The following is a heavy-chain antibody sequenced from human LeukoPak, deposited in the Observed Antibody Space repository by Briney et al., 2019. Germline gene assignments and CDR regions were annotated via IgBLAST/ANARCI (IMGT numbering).Heavy chain of an antibody. Sequence: PGESLKISCKGSEYSFATYWIGWVRQMPGQGLEWMGIIYPGDSDTRYSPSFQGQVTISADKSISTAYLQWSSLKASDTAMYYCARRYYWGSGSYYESWFDPWGQGTLVTVSS. V-gene: IGHV5-51*01. CDR1: EYSFATYW. J-gene: IGHJ5*02. CDR2: IYPGDSDT. D-gene: IGHD3-10*01. CDR3: ARRYYWGSGSYYESWFDP.